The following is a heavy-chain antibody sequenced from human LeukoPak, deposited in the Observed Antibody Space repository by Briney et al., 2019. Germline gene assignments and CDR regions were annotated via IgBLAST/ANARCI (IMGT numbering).Heavy chain of an antibody. CDR1: GLIFSNFA. CDR3: AKDPRDHSYGWSWRYFDY. Sequence: GGSLRLSCGASGLIFSNFAMTWVRQAPGKVLEWVAFIRYDGSNKYYADSVKGLFTISRDNSKNTLYLQMNSLRAEDTAVYYCAKDPRDHSYGWSWRYFDYWGQGTLVTVSS. V-gene: IGHV3-30*02. D-gene: IGHD5-18*01. CDR2: IRYDGSNK. J-gene: IGHJ4*02.